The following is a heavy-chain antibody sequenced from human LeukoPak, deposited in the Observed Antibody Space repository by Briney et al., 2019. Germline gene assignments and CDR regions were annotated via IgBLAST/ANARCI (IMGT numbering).Heavy chain of an antibody. CDR1: GFTFSSHW. J-gene: IGHJ5*02. CDR2: ISPDGSTT. CDR3: AREINKWFDP. Sequence: GSLRLSCAASGFTFSSHWMHWVRQAPGKGLVWVSRISPDGSTTMNADSVKGRFTISRDNARSTLFLQLNSLRAEDTAVYYCAREINKWFDPWGQGTLVTVSS. V-gene: IGHV3-74*03.